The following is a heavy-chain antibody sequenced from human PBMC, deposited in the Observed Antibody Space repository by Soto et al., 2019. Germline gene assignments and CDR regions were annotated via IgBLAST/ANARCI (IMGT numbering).Heavy chain of an antibody. D-gene: IGHD5-18*01. Sequence: QVQLVQSGAEVKKPGASVKVSCKASGYTFTSYGISWVRQAPGQGLEWMGWISAYKGNTNHAQKLQGRVTMTTDTXXSTAYMELRSLRSDDTAVYYCARAALGYSYDELDYWGQGTLVTVSS. CDR2: ISAYKGNT. CDR1: GYTFTSYG. J-gene: IGHJ4*02. V-gene: IGHV1-18*01. CDR3: ARAALGYSYDELDY.